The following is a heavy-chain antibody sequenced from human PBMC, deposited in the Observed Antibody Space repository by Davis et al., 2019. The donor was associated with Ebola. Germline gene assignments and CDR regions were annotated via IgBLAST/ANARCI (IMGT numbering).Heavy chain of an antibody. V-gene: IGHV3-33*01. J-gene: IGHJ6*02. CDR3: ARPYCSGGSCYGYYYYGMDV. CDR2: IWYDGSTK. D-gene: IGHD2-15*01. Sequence: GESLKISCAASGFTFSSYGMHWVRQAPGKGLEWVAVIWYDGSTKYYADSVKGRFTISRDNSKNTLYLQMNSLRAEDTAVYYCARPYCSGGSCYGYYYYGMDVWGQGTTVTVSS. CDR1: GFTFSSYG.